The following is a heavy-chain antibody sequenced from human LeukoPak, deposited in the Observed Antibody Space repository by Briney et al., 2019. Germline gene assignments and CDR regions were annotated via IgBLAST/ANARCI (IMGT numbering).Heavy chain of an antibody. J-gene: IGHJ4*02. CDR3: ARGYDPFTPNSGYDFKY. D-gene: IGHD5-12*01. V-gene: IGHV1-8*01. Sequence: GASVKVSCKASGYTFTSYDINWVRQATGQGLEWMGWMNPNSGNTGYAQKFQGRVTMTRNTSISTAYMELSSLRSEDTAVYYCARGYDPFTPNSGYDFKYWGQGTLVTVSS. CDR1: GYTFTSYD. CDR2: MNPNSGNT.